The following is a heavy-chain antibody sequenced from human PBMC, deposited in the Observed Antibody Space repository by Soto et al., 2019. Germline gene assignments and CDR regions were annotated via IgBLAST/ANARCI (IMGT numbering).Heavy chain of an antibody. J-gene: IGHJ6*02. V-gene: IGHV1-2*02. CDR1: GYMFTGFS. Sequence: ASVKVSCKASGYMFTGFSLHWVRQAPGQGLEWLGWINPKNGDTNYAQKFQGRVTMTRDTSINTAYMELNSLKSDDTAVYYCSKGRWTVGHCSGGSCYDGMDVWGQGTTVTVSS. D-gene: IGHD2-15*01. CDR2: INPKNGDT. CDR3: SKGRWTVGHCSGGSCYDGMDV.